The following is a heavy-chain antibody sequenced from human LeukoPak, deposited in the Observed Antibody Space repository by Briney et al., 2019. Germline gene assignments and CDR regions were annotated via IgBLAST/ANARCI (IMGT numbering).Heavy chain of an antibody. V-gene: IGHV4-39*07. CDR1: GGSISSSSYY. D-gene: IGHD3-3*01. J-gene: IGHJ4*02. CDR3: GLSTGNLEWLFFDY. Sequence: PSETLSLTCTVSGGSISSSSYYWGWIRQPPGKGLEWIGSIYYSGSTYYNPSLKSRVTISVDTSKNQFSLKLSSVTAADTAVYYCGLSTGNLEWLFFDYWGQGTLVTVSS. CDR2: IYYSGST.